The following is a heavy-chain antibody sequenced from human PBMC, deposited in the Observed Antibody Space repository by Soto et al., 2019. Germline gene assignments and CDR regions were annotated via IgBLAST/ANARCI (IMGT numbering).Heavy chain of an antibody. CDR1: GGSISSYY. CDR2: IYYSGST. Sequence: SETLSLTCTVSGGSISSYYWSWIRQPPGKGLEWIGYIYYSGSTNYNPSLKSRVTISVDTSKNQFSLNLYSLTSADTAVYYCARDTGYRYGHYRXFDPWGQRALVTVSS. V-gene: IGHV4-59*01. CDR3: ARDTGYRYGHYRXFDP. J-gene: IGHJ5*02. D-gene: IGHD5-18*01.